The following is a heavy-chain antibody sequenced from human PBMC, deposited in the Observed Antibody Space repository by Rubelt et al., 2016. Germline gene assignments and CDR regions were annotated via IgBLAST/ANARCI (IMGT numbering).Heavy chain of an antibody. Sequence: QVQLVQSGAEVKKPGASVKVSCKASGYPFIGYYIHWVRQAPGQGLEWMGRINPNSGGTNYAQKFQGWVTMTRDTSISTAYMELSRLRSDDTAVYYCARGSFPGTTYWFDPWGQGTLVTVSS. CDR1: GYPFIGYY. CDR3: ARGSFPGTTYWFDP. V-gene: IGHV1-2*04. CDR2: INPNSGGT. D-gene: IGHD1-1*01. J-gene: IGHJ5*02.